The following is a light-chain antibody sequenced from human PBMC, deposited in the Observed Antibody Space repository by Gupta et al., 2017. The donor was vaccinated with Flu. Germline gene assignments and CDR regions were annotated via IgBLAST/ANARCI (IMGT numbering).Light chain of an antibody. CDR1: QSIGTW. V-gene: IGKV1-5*03. CDR3: QHENRAYGT. J-gene: IGKJ1*01. CDR2: RAS. Sequence: DIQMTQSPSTLSASIGDRVSITCRASQSIGTWLAWYQQKPGQAPKLLMYRASRVEGGVPSRFSGSGSGTEFTLTITSRQPDDFASYYCQHENRAYGTFGQGTKVEVK.